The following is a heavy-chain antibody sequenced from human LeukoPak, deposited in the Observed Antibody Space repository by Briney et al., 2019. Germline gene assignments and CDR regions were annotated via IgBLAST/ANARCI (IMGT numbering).Heavy chain of an antibody. V-gene: IGHV3-66*01. J-gene: IGHJ4*02. CDR3: AKDYSSGWYRGYFDY. D-gene: IGHD6-19*01. Sequence: GGSLKLSCAASGLSVSRKYMSWVRQAPGKGPEWVSLIYTGGSTDYADSVRGRFTISRDNSNNALYLQMNSLRAEDTAVYYCAKDYSSGWYRGYFDYWGQGTLVTVSS. CDR2: IYTGGST. CDR1: GLSVSRKY.